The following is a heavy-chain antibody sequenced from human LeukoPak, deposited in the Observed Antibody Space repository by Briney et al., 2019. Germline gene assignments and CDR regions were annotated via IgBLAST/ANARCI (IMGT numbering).Heavy chain of an antibody. CDR2: IYYSGST. CDR3: ARLLTGDYYYYYYMDV. J-gene: IGHJ6*03. V-gene: IGHV4-59*11. D-gene: IGHD7-27*01. Sequence: SETLSLTCTVSGGSISSHYWSWSRQPPGKGLEWIGYIYYSGSTNYNPSLKSRVTISVDTSKNQFSLKLSSVTAADTAVYYCARLLTGDYYYYYYMDVWGKGTTVTVSS. CDR1: GGSISSHY.